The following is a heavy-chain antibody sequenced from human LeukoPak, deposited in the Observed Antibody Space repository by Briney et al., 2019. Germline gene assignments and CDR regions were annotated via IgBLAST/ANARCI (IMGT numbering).Heavy chain of an antibody. CDR2: ISSSSSYT. V-gene: IGHV3-11*03. CDR1: GLTFSDYY. D-gene: IGHD3-22*01. CDR3: ARNYYDSSGLGLDI. Sequence: GSLRLSCAASGLTFSDYYMSWIRQAPGKGLEWVSYISSSSSYTNYADSVKGRFTISRDNAKNSLYLQMNSLRAEDTAVYYCARNYYDSSGLGLDIWGQGTMVTVSS. J-gene: IGHJ3*02.